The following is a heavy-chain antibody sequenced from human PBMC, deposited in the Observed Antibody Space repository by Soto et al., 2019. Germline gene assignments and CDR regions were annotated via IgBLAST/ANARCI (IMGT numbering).Heavy chain of an antibody. D-gene: IGHD2-15*01. CDR2: IYHSGST. V-gene: IGHV4-30-2*01. Sequence: TLSLTWAVYGGSISSGGYSWSWIRQPPGKGLEGIGYIYHSGSTYYNSSLKSRVTISVDRSKNQFSLKLSSVTAADTAVYYCARSYCSGGSCYQTFDYWGQGTLVTVSS. CDR1: GGSISSGGYS. J-gene: IGHJ4*02. CDR3: ARSYCSGGSCYQTFDY.